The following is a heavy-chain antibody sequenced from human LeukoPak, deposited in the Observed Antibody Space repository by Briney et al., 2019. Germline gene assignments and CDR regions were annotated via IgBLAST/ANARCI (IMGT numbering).Heavy chain of an antibody. J-gene: IGHJ5*02. V-gene: IGHV1-69*13. CDR2: IIPIFGTA. CDR3: ARDYGDNNWFDP. CDR1: GGTFSSYA. Sequence: ASVKVSCKASGGTFSSYAISWVRQAPGQGLEWMGGIIPIFGTANYAQKFQGRVTITADESTSTAYMELSSLRSEDTAVYYCARDYGDNNWFDPWGREPWSPSPQ. D-gene: IGHD4-17*01.